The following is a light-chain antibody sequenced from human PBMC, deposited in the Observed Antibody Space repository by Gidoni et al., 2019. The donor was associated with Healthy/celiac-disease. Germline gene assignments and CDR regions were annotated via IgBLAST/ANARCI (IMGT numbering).Light chain of an antibody. V-gene: IGLV3-9*01. CDR1: NIGSKN. CDR3: QVWDSST. Sequence: SYELTQPLSVSVALGQTARITCGGNNIGSKNVHWYQQKPGQAPVLVIYRDNNRPSGIPERFSGSNSGNTATLTISRAQAGDEADYYCQVWDSSTFGGGTKLTVL. CDR2: RDN. J-gene: IGLJ2*01.